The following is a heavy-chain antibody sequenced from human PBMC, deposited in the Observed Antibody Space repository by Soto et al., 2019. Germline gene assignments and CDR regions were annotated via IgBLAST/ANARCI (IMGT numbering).Heavy chain of an antibody. CDR3: ATSGECRGDCYVYRMEV. V-gene: IGHV1-69*13. CDR1: GWSFNSFA. J-gene: IGHJ6*01. CDR2: IIPIFGAA. Sequence: SVKVSCKACGWSFNSFAISWVRQARGQGLEWMGGIIPIFGAASYGQRIQGRVTITADESTSTAFMELSSLRSEDTAVYYCATSGECRGDCYVYRMEVLGQGTTVRVS. D-gene: IGHD2-21*02.